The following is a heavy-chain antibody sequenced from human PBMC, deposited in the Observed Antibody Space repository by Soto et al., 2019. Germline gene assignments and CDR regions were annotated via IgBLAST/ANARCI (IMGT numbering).Heavy chain of an antibody. D-gene: IGHD3-9*01. CDR2: IYSGGST. Sequence: GSLRLSCAASGFTVSSNYMSWVRQAPGKGLEWVSVIYSGGSTYYADSVKGRFTISRDNSKNTLYLQMNSLRAEDTAVYYCARGPYYDILTGFPYGMDVWGQGTTVTVSS. CDR3: ARGPYYDILTGFPYGMDV. J-gene: IGHJ6*02. V-gene: IGHV3-53*01. CDR1: GFTVSSNY.